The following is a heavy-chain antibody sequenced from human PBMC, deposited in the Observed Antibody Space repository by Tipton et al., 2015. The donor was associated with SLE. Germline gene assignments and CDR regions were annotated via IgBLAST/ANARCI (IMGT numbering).Heavy chain of an antibody. CDR3: ARGFLGMKAAQYYFDY. CDR2: ISSSSYYI. CDR1: GGSFSGYY. D-gene: IGHD6-25*01. V-gene: IGHV3-21*03. J-gene: IGHJ4*02. Sequence: TLSLTCDVNGGSFSGYYWSWVRQAPGKGLEWVSSISSSSYYIYYADSVKGRFTISRDNAKKSLYLQMNSLRAEDTAVYYCARGFLGMKAAQYYFDYWGQGTLVTVSS.